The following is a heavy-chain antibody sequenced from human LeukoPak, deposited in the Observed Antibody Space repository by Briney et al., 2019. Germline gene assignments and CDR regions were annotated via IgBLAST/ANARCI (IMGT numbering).Heavy chain of an antibody. V-gene: IGHV4-39*01. J-gene: IGHJ4*02. CDR1: GGSISSTRYY. Sequence: PSETLSLTCTVSGGSISSTRYYWGWIRQPPGKGLEWIGSIYYSGITYYNPSLKSRITISVDTSKNQFPLKLSSVTAADAAVYYCARHEDKRWLQSSFDYWGQGTLVTVSS. CDR2: IYYSGIT. CDR3: ARHEDKRWLQSSFDY. D-gene: IGHD5-24*01.